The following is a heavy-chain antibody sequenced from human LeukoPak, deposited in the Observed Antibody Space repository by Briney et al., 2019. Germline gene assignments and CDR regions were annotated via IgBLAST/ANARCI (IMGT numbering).Heavy chain of an antibody. CDR1: GFTFSSYE. D-gene: IGHD3-10*01. V-gene: IGHV3-21*01. Sequence: PGGSLRLSCAASGFTFSSYEMNWVRQAPGKGLEWVSSISTSSSYIYYADSVKGRFTISRDNAKNSLYLQMNSLRAEDTAVYYCARDPGASHRYGMDVWGQGTTVTVSS. J-gene: IGHJ6*02. CDR2: ISTSSSYI. CDR3: ARDPGASHRYGMDV.